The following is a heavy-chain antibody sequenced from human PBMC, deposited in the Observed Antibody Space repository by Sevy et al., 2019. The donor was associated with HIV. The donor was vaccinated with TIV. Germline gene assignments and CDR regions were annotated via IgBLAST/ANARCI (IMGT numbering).Heavy chain of an antibody. V-gene: IGHV3-23*01. Sequence: GESLKISCAASGFPFSSYAMNWVRQAPGKGLEWVSAISGSASSTYYADSVKGRFTVSRDNSKNTLYLKMNSLRAEDTALYYCAKDHIAVVGDAFDIWGQGTKVTVSS. J-gene: IGHJ3*02. CDR3: AKDHIAVVGDAFDI. CDR2: ISGSASST. CDR1: GFPFSSYA. D-gene: IGHD2-21*01.